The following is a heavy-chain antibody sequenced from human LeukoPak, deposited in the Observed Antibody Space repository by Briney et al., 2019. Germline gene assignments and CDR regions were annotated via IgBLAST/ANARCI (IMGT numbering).Heavy chain of an antibody. J-gene: IGHJ6*03. CDR3: ARDGSGDPYYYYMDV. V-gene: IGHV3-30*04. CDR2: ISYDGSNK. Sequence: HSGGSLRLSCAASGFTFSSYAMHWVRQAPGKGLEWVAVISYDGSNKYYADSVKGRFTISRDNSKNTLYLQMNSLRAEDTAVYYCARDGSGDPYYYYMDVWGKGTTVTVSS. D-gene: IGHD2-21*01. CDR1: GFTFSSYA.